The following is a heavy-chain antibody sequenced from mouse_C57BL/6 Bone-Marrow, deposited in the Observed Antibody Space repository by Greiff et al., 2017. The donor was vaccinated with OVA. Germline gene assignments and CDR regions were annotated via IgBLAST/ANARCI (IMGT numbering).Heavy chain of an antibody. D-gene: IGHD2-1*01. J-gene: IGHJ4*01. CDR3: ASLDYGNYVDAMDY. Sequence: EVQLVESGPELVKPGASVKISCKASGYSFTGYYMNWVKQSPEKSLEWIGEINPSTGGTTYNQKFKAKATLTVDKSSSTAYMQLKSLTSEDSAVDYCASLDYGNYVDAMDYWGQGTSVTVSS. CDR2: INPSTGGT. V-gene: IGHV1-42*01. CDR1: GYSFTGYY.